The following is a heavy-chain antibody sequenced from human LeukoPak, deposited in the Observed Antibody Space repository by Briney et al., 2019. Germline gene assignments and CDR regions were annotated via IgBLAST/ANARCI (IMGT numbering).Heavy chain of an antibody. J-gene: IGHJ4*02. CDR1: GFTFDDYA. D-gene: IGHD1-26*01. Sequence: PGGSLRLSCAASGFTFDDYAMHWVRQAPGKGLEWVSLISGDGGSTYYADSVKGRFTISRDNSKNSLYLQMNSLRTEDTALYYCAXXXXEXXDFXYWGQGTLVXXSX. CDR3: AXXXXEXXDFXY. V-gene: IGHV3-43*02. CDR2: ISGDGGST.